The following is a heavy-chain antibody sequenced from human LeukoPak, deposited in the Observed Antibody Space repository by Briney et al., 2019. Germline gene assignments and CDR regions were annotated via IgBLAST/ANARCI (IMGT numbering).Heavy chain of an antibody. CDR1: GYTFTSYG. V-gene: IGHV1-18*01. J-gene: IGHJ3*02. CDR3: ARVPSYYYDSSGWAAFDI. CDR2: ISAYNGNT. D-gene: IGHD3-22*01. Sequence: ASVKVSCKASGYTFTSYGISWVRQAPGQGLEWMGLISAYNGNTNYAQKLQGRVTMTTDTSTSTAYMELRSLRSDDTAVYYCARVPSYYYDSSGWAAFDIWGQGTMVTVSS.